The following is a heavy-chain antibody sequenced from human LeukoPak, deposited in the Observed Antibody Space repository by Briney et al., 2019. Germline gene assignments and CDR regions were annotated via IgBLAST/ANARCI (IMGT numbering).Heavy chain of an antibody. CDR3: AKDSSHVTIFGVVRDFDY. D-gene: IGHD3-3*01. CDR2: ISGSGGST. CDR1: GFTFSSYA. Sequence: GGSLRLSCAASGFTFSSYAMSWVRQAPGKGLEWVSAISGSGGSTYYADSVKGRFTISRDNSKNTLYLQMNSLRAEDTAVYYCAKDSSHVTIFGVVRDFDYWGQGTLVTVSS. V-gene: IGHV3-23*01. J-gene: IGHJ4*02.